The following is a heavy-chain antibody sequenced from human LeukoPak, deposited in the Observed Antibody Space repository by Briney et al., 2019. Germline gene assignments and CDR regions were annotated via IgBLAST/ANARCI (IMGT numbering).Heavy chain of an antibody. V-gene: IGHV4-61*02. J-gene: IGHJ4*02. CDR1: GGSISSSDYY. D-gene: IGHD3-16*01. CDR3: ARRSRVGRGLDY. Sequence: PSETLSLTCTVSGGSISSSDYYWSWIRQPAGKGLEWIGRIYISGGTNYNPSLKSRVTISVDTSKNQFSLTLSSVTAADTAVYYCARRSRVGRGLDYWGQGTLVTVSS. CDR2: IYISGGT.